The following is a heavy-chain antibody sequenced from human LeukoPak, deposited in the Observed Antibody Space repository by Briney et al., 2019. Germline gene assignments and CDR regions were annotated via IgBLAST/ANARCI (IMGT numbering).Heavy chain of an antibody. CDR1: GGTFSSYG. Sequence: GSSVKVSCKASGGTFSSYGMHWVRQAPGKGLEWVAFIRYDGSNKYYADSVKGRYTISRDNSKNTLYLQMNSLRAEDTAVYYCAKDSDEYGSGSYYLFDYWGQGTLVTVSS. CDR3: AKDSDEYGSGSYYLFDY. D-gene: IGHD3-10*01. V-gene: IGHV3-30*02. CDR2: IRYDGSNK. J-gene: IGHJ4*02.